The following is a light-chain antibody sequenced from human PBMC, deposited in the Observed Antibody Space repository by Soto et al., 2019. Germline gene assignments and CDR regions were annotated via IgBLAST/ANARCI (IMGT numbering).Light chain of an antibody. V-gene: IGKV3-20*01. CDR2: GAS. CDR1: QSVSSSY. J-gene: IGKJ4*01. CDR3: QQYGRLPLT. Sequence: EIVLTQSPGTLSLSPGERATLSCRASQSVSSSYSAWYQQKPGQAPRLLIYGASSRATGIPDRFSGSGSGTDFTLTISRLEPEDFALYYCQQYGRLPLTFGGGTKVEIK.